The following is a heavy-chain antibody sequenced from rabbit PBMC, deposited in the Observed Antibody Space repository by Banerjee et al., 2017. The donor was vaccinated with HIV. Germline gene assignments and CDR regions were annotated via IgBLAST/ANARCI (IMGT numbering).Heavy chain of an antibody. CDR1: GFSFSNGYV. J-gene: IGHJ4*01. D-gene: IGHD1-1*01. V-gene: IGHV1S45*01. CDR2: INTISGAS. Sequence: QEQLEESGGDLVKPEGSLTITCTASGFSFSNGYVMCWVRQAPGKGLEWIACINTISGASVYGTWTEGRFTINKASSTTVTLKMTSLTAADTASYFCARDDPDSGWNFNLWGQGTLVTVS. CDR3: ARDDPDSGWNFNL.